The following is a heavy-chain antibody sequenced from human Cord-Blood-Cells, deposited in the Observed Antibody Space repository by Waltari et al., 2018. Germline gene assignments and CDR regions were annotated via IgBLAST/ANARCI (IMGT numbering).Heavy chain of an antibody. D-gene: IGHD6-6*01. V-gene: IGHV1-58*01. CDR3: AADAPSIAANNYYYYGMDV. CDR1: GFTFTSSA. CDR2: MVVGSGNK. J-gene: IGHJ6*02. Sequence: QMQLVQSGPEVKKPGTSVKVSCKASGFTFTSSAVQWVRQARGQRLEWIGWMVVGSGNKNYAQKFQERVTITRDMSTSTAYMELSSLRSEDTAVYYCAADAPSIAANNYYYYGMDVWGQGTTVTVSS.